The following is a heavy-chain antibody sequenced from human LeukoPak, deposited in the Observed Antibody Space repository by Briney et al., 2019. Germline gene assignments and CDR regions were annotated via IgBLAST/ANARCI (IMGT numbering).Heavy chain of an antibody. J-gene: IGHJ4*02. CDR1: GFTFSSYG. Sequence: PGGSLRLSCAASGFTFSSYGMHWVRQAPGKGLEGVAVIWYDGSNKYYADPVKGRFTISRDNSKNTLYLQMNSLRAEDTAVYYCARDFGQQLVLDYWGQGTLVTVSS. D-gene: IGHD6-13*01. CDR2: IWYDGSNK. CDR3: ARDFGQQLVLDY. V-gene: IGHV3-33*01.